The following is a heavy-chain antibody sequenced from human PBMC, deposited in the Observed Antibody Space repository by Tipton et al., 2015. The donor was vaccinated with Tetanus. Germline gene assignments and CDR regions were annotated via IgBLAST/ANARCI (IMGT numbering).Heavy chain of an antibody. CDR3: ARAHCTDGVCNFDF. Sequence: QRVQSGGEVKKPGESLKISCKGSGYIFNNYWIGWVRQKPGKGLEWMGIIYPGDSDTRYSPSFQGQVTIPVDKSINTAYLQWSSLKASDTSMFYCARAHCTDGVCNFDFWGQGALVTVAS. CDR2: IYPGDSDT. V-gene: IGHV5-51*01. D-gene: IGHD2-8*01. J-gene: IGHJ4*02. CDR1: GYIFNNYW.